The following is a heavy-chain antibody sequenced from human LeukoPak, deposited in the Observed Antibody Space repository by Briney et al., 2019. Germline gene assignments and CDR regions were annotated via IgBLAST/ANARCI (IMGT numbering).Heavy chain of an antibody. CDR1: GYTFTGYY. Sequence: WASVKVSCKASGYTFTGYYMHWVRQAPGQGLEWMGWISPNSGGTNYAQKFQGRVTMTRDTSISTAYMELSRLRSDDTAVYYCAREVGQWLVHIDYWGQGTLVTVSS. CDR3: AREVGQWLVHIDY. D-gene: IGHD6-19*01. CDR2: ISPNSGGT. J-gene: IGHJ4*02. V-gene: IGHV1-2*02.